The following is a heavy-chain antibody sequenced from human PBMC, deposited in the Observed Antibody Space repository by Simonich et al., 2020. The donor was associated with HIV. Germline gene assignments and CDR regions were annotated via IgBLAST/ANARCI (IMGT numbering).Heavy chain of an antibody. D-gene: IGHD1-26*01. CDR3: ATHGPGSYSSALDI. CDR2: LSPNNGGT. Sequence: QVQLVQSGAEVKKPGASVKVSCKASGYTLIELSIHWVRQAPGQGLEWMGRLSPNNGGTDYPQKFQGRVTMTRDTSISTAYMELNRLKSDDTAIYYCATHGPGSYSSALDIWGQGTMVTVSS. CDR1: GYTLIELS. J-gene: IGHJ3*02. V-gene: IGHV1-2*06.